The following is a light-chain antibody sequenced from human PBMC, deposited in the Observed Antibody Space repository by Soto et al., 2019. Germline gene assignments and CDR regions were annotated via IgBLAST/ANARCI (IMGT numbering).Light chain of an antibody. CDR2: EVS. CDR3: SSYTSSSTLVV. Sequence: QSALTQPASVSGAPGQSITISCTGTSSDVGGYNYVSCYQQHPGKAPKLMIFEVSNRPSGVSHRFSGYKSGNTASLTISGLQADDEADYYCSSYTSSSTLVVFGGGTKLTVL. J-gene: IGLJ2*01. V-gene: IGLV2-14*01. CDR1: SSDVGGYNY.